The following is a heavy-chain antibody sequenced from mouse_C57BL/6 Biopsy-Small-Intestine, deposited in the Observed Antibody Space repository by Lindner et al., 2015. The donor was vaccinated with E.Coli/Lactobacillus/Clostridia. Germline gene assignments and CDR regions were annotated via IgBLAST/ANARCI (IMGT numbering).Heavy chain of an antibody. Sequence: VQLQESGAELMKPGTSVQLSCKATGYTFTGYWIEWIKQRPGHALEWIGEILPGSDSTTYDEKFKDKATFTTDTSSNTAYMQLSSLTTEDSAIYYCTRRFGVPYVMDYWGQGTSVTVSS. CDR2: ILPGSDST. J-gene: IGHJ4*01. V-gene: IGHV1-9*01. D-gene: IGHD3-1*01. CDR3: TRRFGVPYVMDY. CDR1: GYTFTGYW.